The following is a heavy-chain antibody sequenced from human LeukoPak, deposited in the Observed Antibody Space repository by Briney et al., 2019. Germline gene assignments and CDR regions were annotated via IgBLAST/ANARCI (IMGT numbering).Heavy chain of an antibody. CDR2: FDPEDGET. Sequence: ASVKVSCKVSGYTLTELSMHWVRQAPGKGLEWMGGFDPEDGETIYAQKFQGRVTMTEDTSTDTAYMELSSLRSEDTAVYHCATGYSSKDWFDPWGQGTLVTVSS. J-gene: IGHJ5*02. CDR3: ATGYSSKDWFDP. D-gene: IGHD6-19*01. CDR1: GYTLTELS. V-gene: IGHV1-24*01.